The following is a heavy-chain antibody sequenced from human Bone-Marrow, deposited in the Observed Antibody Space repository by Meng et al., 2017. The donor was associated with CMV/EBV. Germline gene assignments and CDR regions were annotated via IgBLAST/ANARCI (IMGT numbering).Heavy chain of an antibody. Sequence: GGSLRLSCAASGFTFDDYGMSWVRQAPGKGLEWVSGINWNGGSTGYADSVKGRFTISRDNAKNSVYLQMNNLRADDTAVYFCARDLTRGSTTDYFDYWGQGTLVTVSS. V-gene: IGHV3-20*04. J-gene: IGHJ4*02. D-gene: IGHD1/OR15-1a*01. CDR1: GFTFDDYG. CDR2: INWNGGST. CDR3: ARDLTRGSTTDYFDY.